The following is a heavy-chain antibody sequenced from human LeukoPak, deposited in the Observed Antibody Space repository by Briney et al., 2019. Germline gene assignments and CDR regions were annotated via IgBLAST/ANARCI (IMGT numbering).Heavy chain of an antibody. CDR2: ISHDGSNK. J-gene: IGHJ4*02. Sequence: PGRSLRLSCAASGFTFSSYGMHWVRQAPGKGLEWVAVISHDGSNKYYADSVKGRFTISRDNSKDTLYLQMNGLRAEDTAVYYCAKDLMVVVTSAFDYWGQGTLVTVSS. D-gene: IGHD3-22*01. CDR3: AKDLMVVVTSAFDY. V-gene: IGHV3-30*18. CDR1: GFTFSSYG.